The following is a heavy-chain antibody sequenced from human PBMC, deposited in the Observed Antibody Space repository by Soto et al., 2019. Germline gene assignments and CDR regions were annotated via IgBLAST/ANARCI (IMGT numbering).Heavy chain of an antibody. J-gene: IGHJ4*02. Sequence: LRLSCAASGFTFSSYAMSWVRQAPGKGLEWVSAISGSGGSTYYADSVKGRFTISRDNSKNTLYLQMNSLRAEDTAVYYCANHIAALIPHLFDYWGQGTLVTVSS. D-gene: IGHD6-6*01. CDR3: ANHIAALIPHLFDY. CDR1: GFTFSSYA. CDR2: ISGSGGST. V-gene: IGHV3-23*01.